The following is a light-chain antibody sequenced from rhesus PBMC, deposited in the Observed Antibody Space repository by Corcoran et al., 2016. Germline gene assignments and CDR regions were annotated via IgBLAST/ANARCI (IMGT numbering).Light chain of an antibody. CDR2: KAS. CDR3: QQYNTRPYS. Sequence: DIQMTQSPSSLSASVGDRVTITCRASKGISRWLAWYQQKTGKAPKILIYKASSLKSGVPSRFSGSGSGTCLTLPISSLQSDDFATYYCQQYNTRPYSFGQGTKVEIK. CDR1: KGISRW. V-gene: IGKV1-21*01. J-gene: IGKJ2*01.